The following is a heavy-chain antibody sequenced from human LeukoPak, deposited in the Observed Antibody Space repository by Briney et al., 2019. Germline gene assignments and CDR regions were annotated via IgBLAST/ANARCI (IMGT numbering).Heavy chain of an antibody. CDR1: GGTFSSYA. Sequence: SVKVSRKASGGTFSSYAISWVRQAPGQGLEWMGRIIPILGIANYAQKFQGRVTITADKSTSTAYMELSSLRSEDTAVYYCTREAGYGDFDYWGQRTLVTVSS. V-gene: IGHV1-69*04. CDR3: TREAGYGDFDY. CDR2: IIPILGIA. D-gene: IGHD4-17*01. J-gene: IGHJ4*02.